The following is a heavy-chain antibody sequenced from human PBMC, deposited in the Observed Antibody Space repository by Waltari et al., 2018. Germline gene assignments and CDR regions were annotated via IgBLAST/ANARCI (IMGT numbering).Heavy chain of an antibody. CDR2: IHKDGSEK. CDR3: VRDHWGPDY. Sequence: EVHLVESGGGLVQPGGSLRLSCAASGCPFTDYWMSGVRQAPGKGREWVANIHKDGSEKNYVDYVKGRFTISRDNAKDSVYLQMNSLRADDTAMYYCVRDHWGPDYWGQGTLVTVSS. V-gene: IGHV3-7*01. J-gene: IGHJ4*02. CDR1: GCPFTDYW. D-gene: IGHD7-27*01.